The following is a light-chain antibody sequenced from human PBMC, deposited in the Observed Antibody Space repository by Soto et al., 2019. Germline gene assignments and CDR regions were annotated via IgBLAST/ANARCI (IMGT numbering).Light chain of an antibody. J-gene: IGKJ4*01. CDR2: GAS. V-gene: IGKV3-20*01. CDR3: QQYGSSPAT. Sequence: EIVLTQSPGTLSLSPGERATLSCRASQSVSSSYLAWYQQKPGQAPRLLIYGASSRATGIPDRFSGSGSGTDFTLTISGLEPEEFAVYYCQQYGSSPATFGGGTKVEIK. CDR1: QSVSSSY.